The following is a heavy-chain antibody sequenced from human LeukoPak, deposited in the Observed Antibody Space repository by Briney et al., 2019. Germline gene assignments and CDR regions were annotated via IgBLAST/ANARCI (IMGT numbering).Heavy chain of an antibody. V-gene: IGHV4-39*07. CDR3: ARVLTYGYCDY. J-gene: IGHJ4*02. Sequence: SETLSLTCTVSGGSISSSSYYWGWIRQPPGKGLEWIGSIYYSGSTYYNPSLKSRVTISVDTSRNQFSLKLSSVTAADTAVYYCARVLTYGYCDYWGQGTLVTVSS. CDR1: GGSISSSSYY. D-gene: IGHD2-8*01. CDR2: IYYSGST.